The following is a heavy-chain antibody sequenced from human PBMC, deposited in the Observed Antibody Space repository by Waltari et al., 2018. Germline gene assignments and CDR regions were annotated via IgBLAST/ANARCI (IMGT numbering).Heavy chain of an antibody. D-gene: IGHD4-17*01. CDR1: GFAFSTYW. CDR3: AGEDDYGDYELDY. J-gene: IGHJ4*02. V-gene: IGHV3-7*01. CDR2: VKEDGSEK. Sequence: EVQLVESGGNLVQPGGSLRLSCAASGFAFSTYWMSWVRQAPGKGLEWVANVKEDGSEKYYVDSVKGRFTISRDNAKNSLYLQMNSLRAEDTAVYFCAGEDDYGDYELDYWGQGTLVTVSS.